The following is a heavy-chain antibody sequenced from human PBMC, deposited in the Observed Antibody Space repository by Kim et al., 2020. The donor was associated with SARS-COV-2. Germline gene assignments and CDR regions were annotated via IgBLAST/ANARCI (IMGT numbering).Heavy chain of an antibody. CDR1: GFTFSSYG. J-gene: IGHJ4*02. V-gene: IGHV3-33*01. CDR2: IWYDGSNK. Sequence: GGSLRLSCAASGFTFSSYGMHWVRQAPGKGLEWVAVIWYDGSNKYYADSVKGRFTISRDNSKNTLYLQMNSLRAEDTAVYYCARDQLGYRWYFDYWGQGTLVTVSS. D-gene: IGHD2-2*02. CDR3: ARDQLGYRWYFDY.